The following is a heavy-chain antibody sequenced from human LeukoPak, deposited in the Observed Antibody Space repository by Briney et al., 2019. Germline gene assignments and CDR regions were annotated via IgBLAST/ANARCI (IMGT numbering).Heavy chain of an antibody. J-gene: IGHJ3*02. D-gene: IGHD6-13*01. CDR2: IKQDGSEK. CDR3: AISGGSSWYGAFDI. CDR1: GFTFSSYW. Sequence: HSGGSLRLSCAASGFTFSSYWMSWVRQAPGKGLEWVANIKQDGSEKYYVDSVKGRFTISRDNSKNTLYLQMNSLRAEDTAVYYCAISGGSSWYGAFDIWGQGTMVTVSS. V-gene: IGHV3-7*03.